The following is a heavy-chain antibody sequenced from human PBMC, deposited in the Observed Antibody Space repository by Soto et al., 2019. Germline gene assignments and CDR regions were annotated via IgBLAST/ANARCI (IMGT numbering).Heavy chain of an antibody. CDR3: ARDREYSSSSMYYGMDV. CDR1: GGTFSSYA. CDR2: IIPIFGTA. Sequence: SVKVSCKASGGTFSSYAISWVRQAPGQGLEWMGGIIPIFGTANYAQKFQGRVTITADESTSTAYMELSSLRSEDTAVYYCARDREYSSSSMYYGMDVWGQGTTVTVSS. J-gene: IGHJ6*02. D-gene: IGHD6-6*01. V-gene: IGHV1-69*13.